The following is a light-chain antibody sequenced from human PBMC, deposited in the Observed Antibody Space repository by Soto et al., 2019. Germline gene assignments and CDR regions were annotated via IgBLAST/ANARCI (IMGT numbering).Light chain of an antibody. J-gene: IGKJ3*01. CDR3: QHYDNLPPFT. CDR1: QDIRTS. CDR2: GAS. V-gene: IGKV1-33*01. Sequence: DIQMTQSPSSLSASVGARVSITCQASQDIRTSLSWFQQKPGRAPKLLIYGASNLETGVPSRFRGSGFGTDFTFTFSSLQPEDIATYYCQHYDNLPPFTFGPGTKVDIK.